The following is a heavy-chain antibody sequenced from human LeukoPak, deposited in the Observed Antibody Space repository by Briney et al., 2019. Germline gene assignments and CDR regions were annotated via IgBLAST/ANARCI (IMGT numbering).Heavy chain of an antibody. CDR2: ISGSGGST. J-gene: IGHJ4*02. V-gene: IGHV3-23*01. D-gene: IGHD3-10*01. CDR3: AKSVQLLWFGESSPGY. Sequence: PGGSLRLSCAASGFTFSSYAMSWVRQAAGKGLEWVSAISGSGGSTYYADSVKGRFTISRDNSKNTLYLQMNSLRAEDTAVYYCAKSVQLLWFGESSPGYWGQGTLVTVSS. CDR1: GFTFSSYA.